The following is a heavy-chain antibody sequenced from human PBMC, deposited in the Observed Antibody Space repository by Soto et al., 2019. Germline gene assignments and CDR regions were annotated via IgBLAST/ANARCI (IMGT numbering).Heavy chain of an antibody. D-gene: IGHD3-22*01. V-gene: IGHV4-31*03. CDR1: GVSISSGGYY. Sequence: SETLSLTCTVSGVSISSGGYYWSWIRQHPGKGLEWIGYIYYSGSTYYNPSLKSRVTISVDTSKNQFSLKLSSVTAADTAVYYCARELDYYDSSGYLGAFDIWGQGTMVTVSS. CDR2: IYYSGST. J-gene: IGHJ3*02. CDR3: ARELDYYDSSGYLGAFDI.